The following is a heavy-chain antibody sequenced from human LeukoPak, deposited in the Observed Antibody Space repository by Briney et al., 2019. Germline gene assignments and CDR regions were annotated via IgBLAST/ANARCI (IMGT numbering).Heavy chain of an antibody. CDR2: ISAYNGNT. CDR3: ARDRDYDILTGYYGESGRFDY. CDR1: GYTFTSYG. J-gene: IGHJ4*02. V-gene: IGHV1-18*01. D-gene: IGHD3-9*01. Sequence: GASVKVSCKASGYTFTSYGISWVRQAPGQGLEWMGWISAYNGNTNYAQKLQGRVTMTTDTSTSTAYMELRSLRSDDTAVYYCARDRDYDILTGYYGESGRFDYWGQGTLVTVSS.